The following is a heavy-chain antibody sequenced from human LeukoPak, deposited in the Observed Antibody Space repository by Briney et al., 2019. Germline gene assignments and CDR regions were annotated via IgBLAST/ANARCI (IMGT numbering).Heavy chain of an antibody. CDR2: ISGGGGST. CDR3: AKDRYCGGGTCYWSYFDY. V-gene: IGHV3-23*01. D-gene: IGHD2-15*01. J-gene: IGHJ4*02. Sequence: GGSLRLSCAASGFTFRTYAMSWVRQAPGKGLEWVSAISGGGGSTYYADSVKGRFTISRDNSKNTLFLQMNSLRAEDTAVYYCAKDRYCGGGTCYWSYFDYWGREPWSPSPQ. CDR1: GFTFRTYA.